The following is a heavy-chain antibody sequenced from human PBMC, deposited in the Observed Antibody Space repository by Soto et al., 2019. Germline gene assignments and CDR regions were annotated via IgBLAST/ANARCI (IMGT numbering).Heavy chain of an antibody. CDR2: ISAYNGNT. V-gene: IGHV1-18*04. J-gene: IGHJ6*02. CDR3: ARDHITGTTFRNYYYGMDV. D-gene: IGHD1-7*01. CDR1: GYTFTSYG. Sequence: GASVKVSCKASGYTFTSYGISWVRQAPGQGLEWMGWISAYNGNTNYAQKLQGRVTMTTDTSTSTAYMELRSLRSDDTAVYYCARDHITGTTFRNYYYGMDVWGQGTTVTVSS.